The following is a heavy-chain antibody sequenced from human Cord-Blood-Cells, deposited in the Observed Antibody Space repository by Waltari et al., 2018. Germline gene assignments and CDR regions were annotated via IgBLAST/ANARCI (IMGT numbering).Heavy chain of an antibody. D-gene: IGHD7-27*01. J-gene: IGHJ3*02. CDR2: IYYSGST. Sequence: QLQLQESGPGLVKPSETLSLTCTVSGGSISSSSYYWGWIRQPPGKGLEWIGSIYYSGSTYYNPSLKSRVTISVDTSKNQFSLKLSSVTAADTVVYYCVRRNWGNAFDIWGQGTMVTVSS. CDR1: GGSISSSSYY. CDR3: VRRNWGNAFDI. V-gene: IGHV4-39*01.